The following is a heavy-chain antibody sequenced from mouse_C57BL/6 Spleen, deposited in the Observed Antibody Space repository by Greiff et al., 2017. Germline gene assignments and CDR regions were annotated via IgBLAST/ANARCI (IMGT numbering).Heavy chain of an antibody. CDR2: IYPGDGDT. Sequence: VQLQQSGPELVKPGASVKISCKASGYAFSSSWMNWVKQRPGKGLEWIGRIYPGDGDTNYNGKFKGKATLTADKSSSTAYMQLSSLTSEDSAVYFCARRATGGNYFDYWGQGTTLTVSS. CDR3: ARRATGGNYFDY. V-gene: IGHV1-82*01. J-gene: IGHJ2*01. D-gene: IGHD4-1*02. CDR1: GYAFSSSW.